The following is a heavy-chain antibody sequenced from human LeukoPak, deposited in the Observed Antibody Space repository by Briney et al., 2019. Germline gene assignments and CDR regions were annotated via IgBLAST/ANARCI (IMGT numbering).Heavy chain of an antibody. J-gene: IGHJ4*02. Sequence: SETLSLTCTVSGGSISSSSDYWGWIRQPPGKGLEWIGSIYYSGSTYYNPSLKSRVTVSADTSKNQFSLKLSSVTAADTAVYYCARHVRSSSWCWNYWGQGTLVTVSS. CDR2: IYYSGST. D-gene: IGHD6-13*01. V-gene: IGHV4-39*01. CDR3: ARHVRSSSWCWNY. CDR1: GGSISSSSDY.